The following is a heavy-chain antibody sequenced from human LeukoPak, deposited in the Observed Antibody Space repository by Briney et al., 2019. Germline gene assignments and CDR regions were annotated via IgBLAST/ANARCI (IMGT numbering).Heavy chain of an antibody. CDR2: INSDGSST. J-gene: IGHJ4*02. CDR1: GFTFSSYW. D-gene: IGHD3-10*01. CDR3: ARFNTYYHGSGSYRAFDY. V-gene: IGHV3-74*01. Sequence: GGSLRLSCAASGFTFSSYWMHWVRQAPGKGLVWVSRINSDGSSTSYADSVKGRFTISRDNAKNTLYLQMNSLRAEDTAVYYCARFNTYYHGSGSYRAFDYWGQGTLVTVSS.